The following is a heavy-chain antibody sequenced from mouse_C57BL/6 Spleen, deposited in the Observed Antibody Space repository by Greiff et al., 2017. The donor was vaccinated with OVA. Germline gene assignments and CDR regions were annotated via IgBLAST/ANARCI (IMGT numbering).Heavy chain of an antibody. CDR2: INPNNGGT. Sequence: VQLQQSGPELVKPGASVKMSCKASGYTFTDYNMHWVKQSHGKSLEWIGYINPNNGGTSYNQKFKGKATLTVNKSSSTAYMELRSLTSEESAVYYCSLPYYYAMDYWGQGTSVTVSS. V-gene: IGHV1-22*01. J-gene: IGHJ4*01. CDR1: GYTFTDYN. CDR3: SLPYYYAMDY. D-gene: IGHD2-10*01.